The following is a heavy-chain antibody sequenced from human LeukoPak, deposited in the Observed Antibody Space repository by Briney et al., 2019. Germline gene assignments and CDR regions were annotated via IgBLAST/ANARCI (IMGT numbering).Heavy chain of an antibody. CDR1: GYTFTSYG. CDR2: ISAYNGNT. CDR3: ARVSTSCYEFDY. D-gene: IGHD2-2*01. Sequence: EASVKVSCKASGYTFTSYGISWVRQAPGQGLEWMGWISAYNGNTNYAQKLQGRVTMTTDTSTSTASMELRSLRSDDTAVYYCARVSTSCYEFDYWGQGTLVTVSS. V-gene: IGHV1-18*04. J-gene: IGHJ4*02.